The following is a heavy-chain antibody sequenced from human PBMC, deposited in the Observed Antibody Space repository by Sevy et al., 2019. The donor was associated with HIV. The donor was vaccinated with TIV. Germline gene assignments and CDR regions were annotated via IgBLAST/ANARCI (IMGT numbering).Heavy chain of an antibody. Sequence: GGSLRLSCAASGFTFSSYSMNWVRQAPGKGLEWVSFISSSSNYIYYADSVKGRFTISRDNAKNSLYLQMNSLRAEDTAVYCCARDKSDYDLYFDYWGQGTLVTVSS. CDR1: GFTFSSYS. J-gene: IGHJ4*02. CDR3: ARDKSDYDLYFDY. CDR2: ISSSSNYI. V-gene: IGHV3-21*01. D-gene: IGHD4-17*01.